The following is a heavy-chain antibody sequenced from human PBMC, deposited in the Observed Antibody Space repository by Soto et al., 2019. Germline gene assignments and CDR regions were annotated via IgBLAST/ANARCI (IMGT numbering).Heavy chain of an antibody. V-gene: IGHV3-11*04. CDR1: GFTFSDYF. CDR3: ATSPLYYYDSSGYPFDY. D-gene: IGHD3-22*01. CDR2: ISRSGTTI. J-gene: IGHJ4*02. Sequence: PGGSLRLSCAASGFTFSDYFMTWIRQAPGKGLEWVSYISRSGTTIFYADSVQGRFTISRDNSKNTLYLQMNSLRAEDTAVYYCATSPLYYYDSSGYPFDYWGQGTLVTVSS.